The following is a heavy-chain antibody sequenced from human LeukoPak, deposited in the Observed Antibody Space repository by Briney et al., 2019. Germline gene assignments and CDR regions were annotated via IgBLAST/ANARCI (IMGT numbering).Heavy chain of an antibody. J-gene: IGHJ4*02. Sequence: ASVKVSCKASGYTFTSYYMHWVRQAPGQGLEWMGIINPSGGSTSYEQKFQGRVTMTRDMSTSTVYMELSSLRSEDTAVYYCARGEYYYDSSGYYFDYWGQGTLVTVSS. CDR3: ARGEYYYDSSGYYFDY. CDR2: INPSGGST. CDR1: GYTFTSYY. D-gene: IGHD3-22*01. V-gene: IGHV1-46*01.